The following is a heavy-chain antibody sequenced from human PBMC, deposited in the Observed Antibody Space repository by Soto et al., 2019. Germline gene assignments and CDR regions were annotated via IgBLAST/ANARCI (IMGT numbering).Heavy chain of an antibody. D-gene: IGHD1-26*01. Sequence: GGSLRLSCAASGFTFSSYGMHWVRQAPGKGLEWVAVISYDGSNKYYADSVKGRFTISRDNSKNTLYLQMNSLRAEDTAVYYCAKTLESVGYYYYYGMDVWGQGTTVTVSS. CDR2: ISYDGSNK. CDR1: GFTFSSYG. CDR3: AKTLESVGYYYYYGMDV. V-gene: IGHV3-30*18. J-gene: IGHJ6*02.